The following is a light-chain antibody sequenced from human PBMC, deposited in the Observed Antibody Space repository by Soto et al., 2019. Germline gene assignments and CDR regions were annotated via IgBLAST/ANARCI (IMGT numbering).Light chain of an antibody. CDR3: QQYGGSPRT. Sequence: EIVMTQSPATLSVSPGERATLSCRASQSVSSNLAWFQQKPGQAPRLLIYDASTRATGIPARFSGSGSGTDFTLTITRLEPEDFAVYYCQQYGGSPRTFGQGTKVDIK. CDR2: DAS. J-gene: IGKJ1*01. V-gene: IGKV3-15*01. CDR1: QSVSSN.